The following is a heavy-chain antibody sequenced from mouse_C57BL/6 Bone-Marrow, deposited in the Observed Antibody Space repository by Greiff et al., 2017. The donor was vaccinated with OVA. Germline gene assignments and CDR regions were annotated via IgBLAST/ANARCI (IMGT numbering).Heavy chain of an antibody. V-gene: IGHV2-6*01. Sequence: QVQLKESGPGLVAPSQSLSITCTVSGFSLTSYGVDWVRQSPGKGLEWLGVIWGVGSTNYNSALKSRLSISKDNSKSQVFLKMNSLQTGDTAMDYGASEGLRRGTGYAYWGQGTLVTVSA. J-gene: IGHJ3*01. D-gene: IGHD2-4*01. CDR1: GFSLTSYG. CDR3: ASEGLRRGTGYAY. CDR2: IWGVGST.